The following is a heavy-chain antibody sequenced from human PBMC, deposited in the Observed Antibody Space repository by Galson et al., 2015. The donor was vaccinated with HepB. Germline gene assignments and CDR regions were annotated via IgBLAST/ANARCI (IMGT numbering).Heavy chain of an antibody. D-gene: IGHD2-2*01. Sequence: SVKVSCKASGYTLTDYYVHWVRQAPGQGLEWVGWIDPSFGDTKYAQKFQGKVTMTRDTSINTVYMEVSGLRSDDTAVYYCARQYHVTLSYYYALDLWGQGTTVTVSS. CDR3: ARQYHVTLSYYYALDL. J-gene: IGHJ6*02. CDR2: IDPSFGDT. V-gene: IGHV1-2*02. CDR1: GYTLTDYY.